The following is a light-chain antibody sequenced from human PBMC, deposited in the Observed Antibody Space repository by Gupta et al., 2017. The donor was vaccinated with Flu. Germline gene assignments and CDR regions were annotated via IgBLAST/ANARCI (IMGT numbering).Light chain of an antibody. CDR1: QSISSW. CDR3: QQYTRDPST. J-gene: IGKJ1*01. V-gene: IGKV1-5*03. CDR2: KAS. Sequence: DIQMTQSPSTLSASVGDRVTITCRASQSISSWLAWYQQKPGKAPKLLIYKASSLESGVPSRFSRSGSGTEFTLTIISMQPDDFATYYCQQYTRDPSTFGQGTKVELK.